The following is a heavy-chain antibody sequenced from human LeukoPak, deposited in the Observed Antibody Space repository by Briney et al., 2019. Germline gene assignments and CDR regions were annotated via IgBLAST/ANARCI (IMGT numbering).Heavy chain of an antibody. Sequence: SETLPLTCTISAGSIMSYYWSWIRQPPGQGLEWIGYFYNSGSTKYNPSLKSRVTISLDTSKKQLSLRLSSVTAADTAVYYCARGPPPHAAAVAFDYWGQGTLVTVSS. CDR1: AGSIMSYY. D-gene: IGHD6-13*01. V-gene: IGHV4-59*01. CDR2: FYNSGST. CDR3: ARGPPPHAAAVAFDY. J-gene: IGHJ4*02.